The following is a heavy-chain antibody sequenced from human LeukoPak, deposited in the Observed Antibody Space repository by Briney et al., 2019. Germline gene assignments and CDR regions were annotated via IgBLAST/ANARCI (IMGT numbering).Heavy chain of an antibody. Sequence: PSETLSLTCAVSGVSISSSEWWIWVRQPPGQGLEWIGEIHRAGRTRYNPSLKSRVTISVDTSKNQCSLKLSSVTAADTAVYYCARQSISGSSLSYFDYWGQGTLVNVSS. CDR3: ARQSISGSSLSYFDY. CDR2: IHRAGRT. J-gene: IGHJ4*02. D-gene: IGHD3-22*01. V-gene: IGHV4-4*02. CDR1: GVSISSSEW.